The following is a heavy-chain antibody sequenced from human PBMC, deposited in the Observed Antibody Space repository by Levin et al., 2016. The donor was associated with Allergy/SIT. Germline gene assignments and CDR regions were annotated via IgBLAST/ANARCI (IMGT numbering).Heavy chain of an antibody. V-gene: IGHV4-59*01. CDR3: ARVKGGLTGTTSDWFDP. D-gene: IGHD1-7*01. J-gene: IGHJ5*02. Sequence: RQAPGKGLEWIGYIYYSGSTNYNPSLKSRVTISVDTSKNQFSLKLSSVTAADTAVYYCARVKGGLTGTTSDWFDPWGQGTLVTVSS. CDR2: IYYSGST.